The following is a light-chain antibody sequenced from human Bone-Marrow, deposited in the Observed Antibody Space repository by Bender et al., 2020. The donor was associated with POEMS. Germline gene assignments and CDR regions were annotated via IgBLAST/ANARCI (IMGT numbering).Light chain of an antibody. Sequence: QSALTQPRSVSGSPGQSVTISCTGTSNDVGGYNYVSWYQHHPGKAPKLLIYEVTQRPSGVPDRFSGSKSGNTASLTVSGLQAEDEADYYCSSYAGSSNLVFGGGTKLTVL. J-gene: IGLJ3*02. CDR3: SSYAGSSNLV. CDR2: EVT. CDR1: SNDVGGYNY. V-gene: IGLV2-8*01.